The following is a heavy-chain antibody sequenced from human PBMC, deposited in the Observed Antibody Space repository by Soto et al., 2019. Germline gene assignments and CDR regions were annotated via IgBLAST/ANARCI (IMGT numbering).Heavy chain of an antibody. V-gene: IGHV1-18*01. D-gene: IGHD2-2*01. Sequence: AAVNVSCKASGYTFTSYGISWVRQAPGQGLEWMGWISPYNGNTNYAQKFQGRVTMTRDTSISTAYMELSRLRSDDTAVYYCARAALPPFYYSSTSCSLANWFDPWGQGTQVTV. CDR2: ISPYNGNT. CDR1: GYTFTSYG. CDR3: ARAALPPFYYSSTSCSLANWFDP. J-gene: IGHJ5*02.